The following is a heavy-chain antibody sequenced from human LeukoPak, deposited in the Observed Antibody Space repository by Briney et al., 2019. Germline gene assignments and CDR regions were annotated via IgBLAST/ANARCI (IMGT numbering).Heavy chain of an antibody. CDR2: IYSTGST. Sequence: PSETLSLSCTVSGGSISSHYWSWLRQPAGKGLEYAGRIYSTGSTNYNPSLKSRVTMSVDTSKNQFSLKLSSVTAADTAVYYCARDGYCSSSTCYDYWGQGTLVTVYS. V-gene: IGHV4-4*07. J-gene: IGHJ4*02. CDR3: ARDGYCSSSTCYDY. CDR1: GGSISSHY. D-gene: IGHD2-2*01.